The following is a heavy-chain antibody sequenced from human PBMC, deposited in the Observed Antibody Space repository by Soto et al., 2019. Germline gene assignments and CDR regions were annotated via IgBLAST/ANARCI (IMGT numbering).Heavy chain of an antibody. V-gene: IGHV4-61*08. Sequence: SETLSLTCSVSGGSVTSGGYFWSWIRQPPGKGLEWIGYIHYSGSTHYNPSLKGRVTISVDTSKSQFSLKLSSVTAADTAVSCCGSYSMGIVSPSSFDYGGQETLVTVSS. J-gene: IGHJ4*02. CDR1: GGSVTSGGYF. CDR3: GSYSMGIVSPSSFDY. D-gene: IGHD1-26*01. CDR2: IHYSGST.